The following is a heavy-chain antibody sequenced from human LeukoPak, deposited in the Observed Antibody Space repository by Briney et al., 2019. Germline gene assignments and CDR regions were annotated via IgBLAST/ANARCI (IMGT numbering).Heavy chain of an antibody. CDR2: ISSSSSTI. CDR3: VKAAGDWYFDL. CDR1: GFTFSSYS. Sequence: PGGSLRLSCAASGFTFSSYSMNWVRQAPGKGLEWVSYISSSSSTIYYADSVKGRFTISRDSAKKSLYLQMNSLRPEDTAMYYCVKAAGDWYFDLWGRGTLVSVSS. D-gene: IGHD6-25*01. V-gene: IGHV3-48*04. J-gene: IGHJ2*01.